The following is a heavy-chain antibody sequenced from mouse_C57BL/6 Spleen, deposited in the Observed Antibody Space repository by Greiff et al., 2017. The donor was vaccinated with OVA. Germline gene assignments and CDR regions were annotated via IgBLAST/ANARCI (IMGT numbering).Heavy chain of an antibody. CDR1: GYTFTEYT. Sequence: QVQLQQSGAELVKPGASVKLSCKASGYTFTEYTIHWVKQRSGQGLEWIGWFYPGSVSIKYNEKFKDKATLTADKSSSTVYMELSRLTSEDSAVYFCARHEDYYGSSYEDYYAMDYWGQGTSVTVSS. V-gene: IGHV1-62-2*01. J-gene: IGHJ4*01. D-gene: IGHD1-1*01. CDR3: ARHEDYYGSSYEDYYAMDY. CDR2: FYPGSVSI.